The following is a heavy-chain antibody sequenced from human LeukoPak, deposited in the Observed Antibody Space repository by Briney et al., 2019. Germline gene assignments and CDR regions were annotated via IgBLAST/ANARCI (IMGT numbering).Heavy chain of an antibody. CDR2: ISGGGGTT. CDR3: AVASGSFYNWFDP. J-gene: IGHJ5*02. CDR1: GFTFSSYA. Sequence: GGSLRLSCAASGFTFSSYALSWVRQAPGKGLGWVSAISGGGGTTFYGDSVKGRFTISRDYSKHTLFLQMNSPRAEDTAVYYCAVASGSFYNWFDPWGQGTLVTVSS. D-gene: IGHD1-26*01. V-gene: IGHV3-23*01.